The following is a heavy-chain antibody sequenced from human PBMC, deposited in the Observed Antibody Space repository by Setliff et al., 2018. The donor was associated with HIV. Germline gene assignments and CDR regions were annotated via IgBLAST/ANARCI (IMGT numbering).Heavy chain of an antibody. Sequence: SETLSLTCTVSGGSISSFFWSWIRQPPGKGLEWIGYIYYSGSTNYNPSLKSRVTISVDTSKNQFSLKLSSVTAADTAVYYCARGVVGRYSTTLHYYYYMDVWGKGTTVTSP. CDR2: IYYSGST. CDR3: ARGVVGRYSTTLHYYYYMDV. J-gene: IGHJ6*03. V-gene: IGHV4-59*12. D-gene: IGHD6-13*01. CDR1: GGSISSFF.